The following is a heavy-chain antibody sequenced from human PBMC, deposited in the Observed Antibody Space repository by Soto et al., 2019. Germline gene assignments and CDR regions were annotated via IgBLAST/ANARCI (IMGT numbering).Heavy chain of an antibody. CDR3: ARITGAYCFDY. CDR2: IWYDGSRK. J-gene: IGHJ4*02. D-gene: IGHD1-20*01. Sequence: VAVIWYDGSRKYYGDSVKGRFTISRDDSKNTVDLQMDSLRDEDTAVYYCARITGAYCFDYWGQGTLVTVSS. V-gene: IGHV3-33*01.